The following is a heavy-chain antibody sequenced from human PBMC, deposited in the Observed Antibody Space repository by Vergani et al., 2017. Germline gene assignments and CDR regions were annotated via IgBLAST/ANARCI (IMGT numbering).Heavy chain of an antibody. D-gene: IGHD3-3*01. Sequence: EVQLLESGGGLVQPGGSLRLSCAASGFTFSSYAMSWVRQAPGKGLEWVSAISGSGGSTYYADSVKGRFTISRDNAKNTLYLQMNSLRAEDTAVYYCAQGYFWSGYFPGNHQDAFDIWGQGTMVTVSS. J-gene: IGHJ3*02. V-gene: IGHV3-23*01. CDR3: AQGYFWSGYFPGNHQDAFDI. CDR2: ISGSGGST. CDR1: GFTFSSYA.